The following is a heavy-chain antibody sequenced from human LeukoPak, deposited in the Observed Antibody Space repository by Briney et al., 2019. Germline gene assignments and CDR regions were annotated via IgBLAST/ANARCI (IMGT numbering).Heavy chain of an antibody. J-gene: IGHJ4*02. CDR1: GFTFSSYA. V-gene: IGHV3-30-3*01. Sequence: GGSLRRSCAASGFTFSSYAMHWVRQAPGKGLEWVAVISYDGSNKYYADSVKGRFTISRDNSKNTLYLQMNSLRAEDTAVYYCARGGEWLQLDYWGQGTLVTVSS. D-gene: IGHD5-24*01. CDR2: ISYDGSNK. CDR3: ARGGEWLQLDY.